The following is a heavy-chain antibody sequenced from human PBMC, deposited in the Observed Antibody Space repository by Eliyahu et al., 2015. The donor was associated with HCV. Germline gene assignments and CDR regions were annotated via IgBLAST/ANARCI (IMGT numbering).Heavy chain of an antibody. Sequence: EVQLVESGGGLVQPGRSLXLSCAASGFTFDDYAMHWVRQAPGKGLEWVSGISWNSGSIGYADSVKGRFTISRDNAKNSLYLQMNSLRAEDTALYYCAKGKRGYSFAFDIWGQGTMVTVSS. J-gene: IGHJ3*02. CDR1: GFTFDDYA. V-gene: IGHV3-9*01. CDR2: ISWNSGSI. D-gene: IGHD2-15*01. CDR3: AKGKRGYSFAFDI.